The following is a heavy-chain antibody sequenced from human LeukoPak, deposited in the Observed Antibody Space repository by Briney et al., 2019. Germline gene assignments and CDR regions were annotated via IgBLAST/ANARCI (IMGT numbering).Heavy chain of an antibody. CDR3: ARREPQGCSGTSCFAGPVGH. Sequence: ASVKVSCKASGYTFTSYDINWVRQATGQGLEWMGWMNPNSGNTGYAQKFQGRVTMTRNTSISTAYMELSSLRSEDTAVYYCARREPQGCSGTSCFAGPVGHWGQGTLVTVSS. CDR1: GYTFTSYD. CDR2: MNPNSGNT. J-gene: IGHJ4*02. V-gene: IGHV1-8*01. D-gene: IGHD2-2*01.